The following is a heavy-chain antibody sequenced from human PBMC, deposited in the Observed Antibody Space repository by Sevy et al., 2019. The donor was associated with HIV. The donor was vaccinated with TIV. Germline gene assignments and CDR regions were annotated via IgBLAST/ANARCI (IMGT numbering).Heavy chain of an antibody. Sequence: GGSLRLSCAASGFTFSSYSMNWVRQAPGKGLEWVSSISGISNYIYYADSVKGRFTISRDNAKNSLYLQMNSLRAEDTAVYYCASDRGVGTSSYGMDVWGQGTTVTVSS. CDR1: GFTFSSYS. V-gene: IGHV3-21*01. J-gene: IGHJ6*02. CDR2: ISGISNYI. CDR3: ASDRGVGTSSYGMDV. D-gene: IGHD1-26*01.